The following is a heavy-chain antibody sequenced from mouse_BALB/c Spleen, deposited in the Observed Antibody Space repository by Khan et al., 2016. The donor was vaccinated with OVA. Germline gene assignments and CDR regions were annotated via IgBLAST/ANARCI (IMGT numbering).Heavy chain of an antibody. Sequence: EVHLVESGGDLVKPGGSLKLSCAASGFTFSTYSMSWVRQTPDKRLEWVATVSTGGGYTYYPDSVKGRFTISRDNAKNTLYLQMSGLKSEDTAMFYCTRLAYYYDSEGFAYWGQGTLVTVSA. J-gene: IGHJ3*01. CDR2: VSTGGGYT. CDR1: GFTFSTYS. V-gene: IGHV5-6*01. CDR3: TRLAYYYDSEGFAY. D-gene: IGHD1-1*01.